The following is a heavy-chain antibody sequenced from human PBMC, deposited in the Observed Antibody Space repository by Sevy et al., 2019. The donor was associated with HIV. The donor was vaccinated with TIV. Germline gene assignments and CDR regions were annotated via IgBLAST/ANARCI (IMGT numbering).Heavy chain of an antibody. CDR2: ISGSGGST. Sequence: GGSLRLSCAASGFTFSSYAMSWVRQAPGKGLEWVSAISGSGGSTYYADSVKGRFTISRDNSKNTLYLQMNSLRAEDTAVYYCAKKFGRDGYKTEFDYWGQGTLVTVSS. CDR3: AKKFGRDGYKTEFDY. CDR1: GFTFSSYA. J-gene: IGHJ4*02. D-gene: IGHD5-12*01. V-gene: IGHV3-23*01.